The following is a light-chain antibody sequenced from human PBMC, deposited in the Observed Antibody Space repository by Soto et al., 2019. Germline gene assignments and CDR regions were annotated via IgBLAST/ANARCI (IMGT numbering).Light chain of an antibody. J-gene: IGKJ1*01. CDR2: GAS. V-gene: IGKV3-15*01. Sequence: EIVMTQSPATLSVSPGERATLSCRASQSVSSNLAWYQQKPGQAPRLLIYGASTRATGIPARFSGSGSGTEFTLTISSLQSEDLAVYYCQQYNNWPRTCGQGTKVDIK. CDR1: QSVSSN. CDR3: QQYNNWPRT.